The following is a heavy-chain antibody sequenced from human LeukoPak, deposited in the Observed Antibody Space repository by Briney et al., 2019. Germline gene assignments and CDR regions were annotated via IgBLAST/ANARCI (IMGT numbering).Heavy chain of an antibody. Sequence: AGGSLRLSCATSGFTFSSYSMNWVRQAPGKGLEWVSSISSSSSYIYYADSVKGRFTISRDNAKNSLYLQMNSLRAEDTAVYYCARDSSAAPFDYWGQGTLVTVSS. CDR1: GFTFSSYS. J-gene: IGHJ4*02. CDR2: ISSSSSYI. CDR3: ARDSSAAPFDY. D-gene: IGHD6-25*01. V-gene: IGHV3-21*01.